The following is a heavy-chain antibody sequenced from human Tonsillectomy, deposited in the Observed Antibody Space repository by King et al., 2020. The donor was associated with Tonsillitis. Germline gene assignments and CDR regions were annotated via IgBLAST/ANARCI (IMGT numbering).Heavy chain of an antibody. J-gene: IGHJ4*02. Sequence: QLVQSGAEVKKSGASVKVSCKASGYTFTDYYIHWLRQAPGQGLEWMGWINPNSGGTNYAQKFQGWVTMTRDTSLSTAYMELSRLRSDDTAVYYCARAYSSGWYYMVYWGQGTLVTVSS. D-gene: IGHD6-13*01. CDR1: GYTFTDYY. CDR2: INPNSGGT. V-gene: IGHV1-2*04. CDR3: ARAYSSGWYYMVY.